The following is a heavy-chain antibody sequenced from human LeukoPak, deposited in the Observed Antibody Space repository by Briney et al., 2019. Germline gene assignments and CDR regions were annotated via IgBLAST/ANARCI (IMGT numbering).Heavy chain of an antibody. CDR2: ISSSSSYI. CDR1: GFTFSSYS. CDR3: ARDIPPPSGFDY. V-gene: IGHV3-21*01. Sequence: GESLRLSCAASGFTFSSYSMNWVRQAPGKGLECGSSISSSSSYIYYATSVQGRFTIYRDNAKNSLYLQMNRLRAEDTAVYYCARDIPPPSGFDYWGQGTLVTVPS. D-gene: IGHD2-15*01. J-gene: IGHJ4*02.